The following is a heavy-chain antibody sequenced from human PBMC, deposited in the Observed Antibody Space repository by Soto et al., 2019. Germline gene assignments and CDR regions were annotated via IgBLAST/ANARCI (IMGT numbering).Heavy chain of an antibody. CDR2: IYYSGST. V-gene: IGHV4-31*11. CDR1: GGSFSGFY. J-gene: IGHJ5*02. Sequence: PSETLSLTCAVFGGSFSGFYWSWIRQHPGKGLEWIGYIYYSGSTYYNPSLKSRVTISVDTSKNQFSLKLTSVTAADTAVYYCATSVFPWGQGTLVTVSS. CDR3: ATSVFP.